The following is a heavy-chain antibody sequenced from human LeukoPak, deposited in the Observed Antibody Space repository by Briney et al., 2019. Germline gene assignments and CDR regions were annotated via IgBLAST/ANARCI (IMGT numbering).Heavy chain of an antibody. V-gene: IGHV4-59*01. J-gene: IGHJ4*02. CDR1: GGSISSYY. Sequence: PSETLSLTCTVSGGSISSYYWSWIRQPPGKGLEWIGYIYYSGSTNYNPSLKSRVTISADTSKNQFSLKLSSVTAADTAVYYCARLDSSGWYSYFDYWGQGTLVTVSS. CDR2: IYYSGST. D-gene: IGHD6-19*01. CDR3: ARLDSSGWYSYFDY.